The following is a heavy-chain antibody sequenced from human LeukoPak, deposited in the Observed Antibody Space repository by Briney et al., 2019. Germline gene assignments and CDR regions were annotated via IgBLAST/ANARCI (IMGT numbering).Heavy chain of an antibody. V-gene: IGHV3-30*18. CDR1: GFTFSSYG. D-gene: IGHD6-19*01. J-gene: IGHJ4*02. CDR2: ISYDGSNK. Sequence: PGGSLRLSCAASGFTFSSYGMHWVRQAPGKGLEWVAVISYDGSNKYYADSVKGRFTISRDNSKNTLYLQMNSLRAEDTAVYYCAKDIAVAGSGGVDYWGQGTLVTVSS. CDR3: AKDIAVAGSGGVDY.